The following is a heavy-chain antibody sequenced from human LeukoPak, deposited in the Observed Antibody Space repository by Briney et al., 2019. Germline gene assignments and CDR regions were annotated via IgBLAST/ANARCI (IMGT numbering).Heavy chain of an antibody. CDR1: GFTFSTYA. V-gene: IGHV3-64*04. D-gene: IGHD6-19*01. CDR2: ISNNGGST. CDR3: ARWYSSGWYVDAFDI. Sequence: GGSLRLSCSASGFTFSTYAMHWVRQAPGKGLEYVSAISNNGGSTYYADTVKGRFTISRDNAKNSLYLQMNSLRAEDTAVYYCARWYSSGWYVDAFDIWGQGTMVTVSS. J-gene: IGHJ3*02.